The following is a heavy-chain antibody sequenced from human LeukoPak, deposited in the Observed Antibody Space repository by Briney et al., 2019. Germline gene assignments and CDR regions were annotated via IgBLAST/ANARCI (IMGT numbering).Heavy chain of an antibody. D-gene: IGHD1-26*01. CDR2: IYHSGST. CDR3: ARTGGELPQIDY. CDR1: GGSISSSNW. J-gene: IGHJ4*02. Sequence: SETLSLTCAVSGGSISSSNWWSWVRQPPGKGLEWIGEIYHSGSTNYNPSPKSRVTISVDKSKNQFSLKLSSVTAADTAVYYCARTGGELPQIDYWGQGTLVTVSS. V-gene: IGHV4-4*02.